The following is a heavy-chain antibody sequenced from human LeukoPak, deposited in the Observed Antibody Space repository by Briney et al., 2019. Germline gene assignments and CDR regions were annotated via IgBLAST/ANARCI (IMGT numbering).Heavy chain of an antibody. V-gene: IGHV3-23*01. D-gene: IGHD3-22*01. J-gene: IGHJ4*02. CDR2: ISGSGGST. CDR3: AKLSRGYYYGLFDY. Sequence: GGSLRLSCAASGFTFSSYAMSWVRQAPGKGLEWVSAISGSGGSTYYADSVKGRFTISRDNSKNTLYLQMNSLRAEDTDVYYCAKLSRGYYYGLFDYWGQGTLVTVSS. CDR1: GFTFSSYA.